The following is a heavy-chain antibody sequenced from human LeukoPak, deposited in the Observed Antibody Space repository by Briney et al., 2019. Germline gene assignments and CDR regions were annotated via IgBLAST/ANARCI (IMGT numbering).Heavy chain of an antibody. J-gene: IGHJ6*02. CDR3: ARDLSIADRDYGMDV. CDR2: ISPSGGNT. Sequence: GGSLRLSCAASGFTFSSYVMNWVRQAPGKGLEWASTISPSGGNTYYADSVMGRFTISRDNSKNTLYLQMNSLRAEDTAVYYCARDLSIADRDYGMDVWGQGTTVTVSS. CDR1: GFTFSSYV. D-gene: IGHD6-6*01. V-gene: IGHV3-23*01.